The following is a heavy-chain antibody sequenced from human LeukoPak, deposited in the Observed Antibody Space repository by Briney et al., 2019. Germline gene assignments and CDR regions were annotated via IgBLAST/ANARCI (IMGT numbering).Heavy chain of an antibody. CDR1: GFNFRDHW. D-gene: IGHD6-19*01. Sequence: GGSLRLSCAVSGFNFRDHWMDWVRQAPGKGLEWVGHIKTDGSVTYYVDSLKGRFSISRDNTNNELYLQMNSLRVEDTAVYYCAKNNGWFHLAQWGQGTLVTVSS. CDR3: AKNNGWFHLAQ. CDR2: IKTDGSVT. V-gene: IGHV3-7*03. J-gene: IGHJ4*02.